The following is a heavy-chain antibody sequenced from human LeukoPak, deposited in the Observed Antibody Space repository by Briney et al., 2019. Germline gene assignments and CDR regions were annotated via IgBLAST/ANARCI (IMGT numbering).Heavy chain of an antibody. CDR2: TSPDGSET. CDR1: GFTFNTYW. J-gene: IGHJ5*02. D-gene: IGHD6-19*01. V-gene: IGHV3-7*01. CDR3: AGSRLAVTDTLDP. Sequence: GGSLRLSCAASGFTFNTYWMSWVRQAPGKGLEWVANTSPDGSETVKGRFTVSRDNARNSLFLQMNSLRVEDTAVYYCAGSRLAVTDTLDPWGQGTLVTVSP.